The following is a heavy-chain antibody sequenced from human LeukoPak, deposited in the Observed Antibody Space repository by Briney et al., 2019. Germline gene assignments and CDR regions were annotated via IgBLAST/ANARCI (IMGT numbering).Heavy chain of an antibody. CDR1: GFRFRVYT. J-gene: IGHJ4*02. Sequence: GGSLRLSYPDPGFRFRVYTPKWVRQAPGKGLEWVANIKQDGSESNYVGSVKGRFTISRDNAKNSLYLQMNSLRDEDTAVYYCAKDSYSKGLHWGQGTLVTVSS. CDR3: AKDSYSKGLH. CDR2: IKQDGSES. D-gene: IGHD4-11*01. V-gene: IGHV3-7*05.